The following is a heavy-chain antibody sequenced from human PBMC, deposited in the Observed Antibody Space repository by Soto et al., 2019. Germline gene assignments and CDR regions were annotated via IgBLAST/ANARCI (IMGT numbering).Heavy chain of an antibody. V-gene: IGHV1-3*01. Sequence: GASVTVSCKASRYSITTYALHWVRQAPGQRLEWMGWINAGNGDTKYSEKFQGRVTITRDTSANTAYMELSSLRSEDTSVYYCARDPGTGAALRAYHFDYWGQGTLVTVSS. CDR3: ARDPGTGAALRAYHFDY. CDR1: RYSITTYA. CDR2: INAGNGDT. J-gene: IGHJ4*02. D-gene: IGHD1-1*01.